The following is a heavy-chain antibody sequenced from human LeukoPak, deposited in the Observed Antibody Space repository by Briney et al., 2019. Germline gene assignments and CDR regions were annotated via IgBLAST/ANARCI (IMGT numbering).Heavy chain of an antibody. CDR3: ARDPGLRLDY. V-gene: IGHV3-33*01. CDR2: IWYDGSNE. D-gene: IGHD3-16*01. Sequence: PGSSLRLSCAASGFTLTSYAMHWVRQAPGKGLEWVAVIWYDGSNEYYSDSVKGRFAISRDVSKNTLYLQMNSLRAEDTAVYFCARDPGLRLDYWGQGTLVTVSS. CDR1: GFTLTSYA. J-gene: IGHJ4*02.